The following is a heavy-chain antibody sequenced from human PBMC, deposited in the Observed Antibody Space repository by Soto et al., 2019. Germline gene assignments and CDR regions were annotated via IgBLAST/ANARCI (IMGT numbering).Heavy chain of an antibody. J-gene: IGHJ4*02. CDR3: TRNQVKADY. CDR1: GFALSSFW. D-gene: IGHD3-22*01. CDR2: IKGDGSEQ. Sequence: EVQLVESGGDLVQPGGSLRLSCVASGFALSSFWMTWVRQAPGKGLEWVAKIKGDGSEQNYVDSVRGRFIISRDNAKNSVYLQMNSLRVDDTAVYYCTRNQVKADYWGQGTLVTVSS. V-gene: IGHV3-7*01.